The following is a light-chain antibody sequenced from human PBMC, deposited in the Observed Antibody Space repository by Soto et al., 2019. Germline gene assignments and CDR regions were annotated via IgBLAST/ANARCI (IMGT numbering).Light chain of an antibody. J-gene: IGLJ2*01. Sequence: QSVLTQPPSASGTPGQGVAISCSGSSSNMGSNTVNWYQHLPGTAPKLLIYNDNQRPSGVPDRVFGSKSGTSASLAITGLQSEDEADYDCAAWDGSLNHILFGGGTKLTVL. V-gene: IGLV1-44*01. CDR2: NDN. CDR1: SSNMGSNT. CDR3: AAWDGSLNHIL.